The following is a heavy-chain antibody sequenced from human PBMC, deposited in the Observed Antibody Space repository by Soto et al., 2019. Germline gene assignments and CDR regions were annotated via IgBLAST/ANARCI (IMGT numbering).Heavy chain of an antibody. J-gene: IGHJ4*02. D-gene: IGHD2-21*02. CDR3: ARQLAYCGGDCFTEPVDY. V-gene: IGHV1-2*04. CDR2: INPNSGDT. Sequence: QAQLVQSGAEVKKPGASVKVSCEASGYTFTSYYMHWVRQAPGQGLEWMGWINPNSGDTKYAQKFRGWVTMTRDTSITTAYMEVKMLTSDDTAVYYCARQLAYCGGDCFTEPVDYWGQGTLVTVSS. CDR1: GYTFTSYY.